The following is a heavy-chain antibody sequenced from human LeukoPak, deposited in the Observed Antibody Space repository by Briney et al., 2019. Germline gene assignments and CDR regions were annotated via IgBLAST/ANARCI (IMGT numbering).Heavy chain of an antibody. CDR1: GYTFTAYS. V-gene: IGHV1-2*02. Sequence: ASLTVSCTASGYTFTAYSMHWVRQAPGQGLEWMGWINPNSGVTNYARKFQGRVTMTRDTSISTAYMELSSLRSDDTAIYYCARVGVEGASCYDYWGQGTLVTVSS. J-gene: IGHJ4*02. CDR3: ARVGVEGASCYDY. CDR2: INPNSGVT. D-gene: IGHD2-2*01.